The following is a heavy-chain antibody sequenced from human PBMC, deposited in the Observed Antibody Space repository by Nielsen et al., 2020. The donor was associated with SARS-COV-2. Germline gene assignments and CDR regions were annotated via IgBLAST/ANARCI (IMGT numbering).Heavy chain of an antibody. V-gene: IGHV3-11*01. Sequence: GESLKISCAASGFTFSDYYMSWIRQAPGKGLEWVSYISSSGSTIYYADSVKGRFTISRDNAKNSLYLQMNSLRAEDTAVYYCARARTRGETFDYWGQGTLFTVSS. CDR2: ISSSGSTI. CDR1: GFTFSDYY. J-gene: IGHJ4*02. CDR3: ARARTRGETFDY. D-gene: IGHD1-7*01.